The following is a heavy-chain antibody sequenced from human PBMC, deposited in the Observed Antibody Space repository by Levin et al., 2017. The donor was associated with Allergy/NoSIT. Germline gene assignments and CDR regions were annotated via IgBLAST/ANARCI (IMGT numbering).Heavy chain of an antibody. V-gene: IGHV3-23*01. J-gene: IGHJ5*02. Sequence: TSETLSLTCAASGFTFSSYAMSWVRQAPGKGLEWVSAISGSGGSTYYADSVKGRFTISRDNSKNTLYLQMNSLRAEDTAVYYCAKDTFGGDYDPWGQGTLVTVSS. CDR2: ISGSGGST. D-gene: IGHD3-16*01. CDR1: GFTFSSYA. CDR3: AKDTFGGDYDP.